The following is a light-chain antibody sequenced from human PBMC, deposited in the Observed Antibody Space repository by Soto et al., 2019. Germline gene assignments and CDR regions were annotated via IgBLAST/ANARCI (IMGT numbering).Light chain of an antibody. CDR2: SND. J-gene: IGLJ1*01. CDR3: AAWDDSLNGYV. V-gene: IGLV1-44*01. Sequence: QSVLTQPPSASGTPGQRVTISCSGSSSNIRSYTVNWYKQVPETAPKLLIYSNDRRPSRVPDRFSGSKSGTSASLAISGLQSEDEADYYCAAWDDSLNGYVFGTGTKLTVL. CDR1: SSNIRSYT.